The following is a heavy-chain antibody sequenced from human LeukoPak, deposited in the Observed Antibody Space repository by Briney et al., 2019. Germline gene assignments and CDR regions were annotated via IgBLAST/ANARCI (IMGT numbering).Heavy chain of an antibody. CDR3: ARDLTMGY. Sequence: PRGSLRLSCAASGFTFSSYSMNWVRQAPGKVLEWVSYISSSSSTIYYADSVKGRFTISRDNAKNSLYLQMNSLRAEDTAVYYCARDLTMGYWGQGTLVTVSS. CDR2: ISSSSSTI. CDR1: GFTFSSYS. J-gene: IGHJ4*02. D-gene: IGHD4/OR15-4a*01. V-gene: IGHV3-48*01.